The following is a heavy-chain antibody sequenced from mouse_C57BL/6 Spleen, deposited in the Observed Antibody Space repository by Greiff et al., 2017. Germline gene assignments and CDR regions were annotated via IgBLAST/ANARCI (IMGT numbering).Heavy chain of an antibody. CDR2: IYPGSGST. V-gene: IGHV1-55*01. CDR1: GYTFTSYW. Sequence: VQLQQPGAELVKPGASVKMSCKASGYTFTSYWITWVKQRPGQGLAWIGDIYPGSGSTNYTEKFKSKATLTVDTSSSTAYMQLSSLTSEDSAVYYCARDYGSSYGSYWGQGTLVTVSA. J-gene: IGHJ3*01. CDR3: ARDYGSSYGSY. D-gene: IGHD1-1*01.